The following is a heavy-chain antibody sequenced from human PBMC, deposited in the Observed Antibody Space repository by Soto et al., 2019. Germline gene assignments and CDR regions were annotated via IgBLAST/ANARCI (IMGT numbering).Heavy chain of an antibody. Sequence: SVKVSCKASGGTFSSYAISWVRQAPGQGLEWMGGIIPIFGTANYAQKFQGRVTITADESTSTAYMELSSLRSEDTAVYYCARGQNVVAALGVARDVCGQVPTVTFSS. CDR2: IIPIFGTA. J-gene: IGHJ6*02. V-gene: IGHV1-69*13. D-gene: IGHD5-12*01. CDR3: ARGQNVVAALGVARDV. CDR1: GGTFSSYA.